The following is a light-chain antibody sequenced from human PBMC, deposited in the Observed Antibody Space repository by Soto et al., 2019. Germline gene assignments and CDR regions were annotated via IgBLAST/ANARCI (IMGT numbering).Light chain of an antibody. Sequence: QSALTQPASVSGSPGQSITISCTGTSSDVGSYNLVSWYQQHPGKAPKRMIYEVSKRPSGVSNRFSGSKSGNTAYLTISGLQAEDEADYFCCSYAGSSTLVFGGGTKLTVL. CDR1: SSDVGSYNL. CDR3: CSYAGSSTLV. CDR2: EVS. J-gene: IGLJ2*01. V-gene: IGLV2-23*02.